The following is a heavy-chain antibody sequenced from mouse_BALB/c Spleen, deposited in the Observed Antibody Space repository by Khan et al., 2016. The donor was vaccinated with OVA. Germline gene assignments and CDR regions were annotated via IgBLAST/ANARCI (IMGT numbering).Heavy chain of an antibody. D-gene: IGHD2-1*01. CDR1: GYTFTDYD. CDR2: IHPGSGST. CDR3: TKIFYGNSYAMDY. V-gene: IGHV1-77*01. J-gene: IGHJ4*01. Sequence: QVQLQQSGPELVKPGASVKMSCKASGYTFTDYDIRWVKQRTGQGLEWFGEIHPGSGSTYYNEKFKGKATMTADKSSNTAYMQLSSLTSEDAAVYFCTKIFYGNSYAMDYWGQGTAVTVSS.